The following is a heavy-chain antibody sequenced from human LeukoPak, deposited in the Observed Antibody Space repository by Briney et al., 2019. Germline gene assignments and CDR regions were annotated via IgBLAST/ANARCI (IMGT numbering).Heavy chain of an antibody. CDR1: GFTFSSYA. Sequence: PGGSLRLSCAASGFTFSSYAMSWVRQAPGKGLEWVSAISGSGGSTYYADSVKGRFAISRDNSKNTLYLQMNSLRAEDTAVYYCAKRRPLAYLGDYFDYWGQGTLVTVSS. CDR2: ISGSGGST. J-gene: IGHJ4*02. D-gene: IGHD3-10*01. V-gene: IGHV3-23*01. CDR3: AKRRPLAYLGDYFDY.